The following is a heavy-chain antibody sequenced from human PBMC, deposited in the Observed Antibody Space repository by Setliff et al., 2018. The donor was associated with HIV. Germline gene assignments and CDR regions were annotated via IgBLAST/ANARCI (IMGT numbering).Heavy chain of an antibody. Sequence: ASVKVSCKASGGTFNSFAINWVRQAPGQGLEWIGKIIPIFGEANYAQKFQGRVTITADESASTAYMELSSLRSEDTAVYYCAGREMPCSGGDCNRYFYYYYMDVWGTGTTVTVSS. J-gene: IGHJ6*03. D-gene: IGHD2-21*02. CDR2: IIPIFGEA. CDR3: AGREMPCSGGDCNRYFYYYYMDV. CDR1: GGTFNSFA. V-gene: IGHV1-69*13.